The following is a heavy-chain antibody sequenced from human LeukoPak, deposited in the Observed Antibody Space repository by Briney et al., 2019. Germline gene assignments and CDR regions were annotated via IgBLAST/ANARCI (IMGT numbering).Heavy chain of an antibody. Sequence: SETLSLTCAVYGESFSNYYYNWIRQPPGKGLEWIGEMNHSGSTNYNPSLKSRVTISVDTSKNQFSLKLSSVTAADTAVYYCARVRGWPTRYYMDVWGKGTTVTVSS. CDR1: GESFSNYY. D-gene: IGHD5-12*01. CDR3: ARVRGWPTRYYMDV. J-gene: IGHJ6*03. V-gene: IGHV4-34*01. CDR2: MNHSGST.